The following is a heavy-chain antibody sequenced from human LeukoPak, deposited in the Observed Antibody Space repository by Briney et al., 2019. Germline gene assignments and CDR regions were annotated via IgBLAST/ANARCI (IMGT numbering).Heavy chain of an antibody. D-gene: IGHD6-19*01. CDR1: GVTFSSYD. V-gene: IGHV3-13*04. Sequence: RGSLRLSCAASGVTFSSYDMHSVRQATGKGLKLVSAIGTAGDTYYPGSVKGRFTISRENAKNSLYLQMNSLRAGDTAVYYCARDSSGWSNWYFDLWGRGTLVTVSS. J-gene: IGHJ2*01. CDR3: ARDSSGWSNWYFDL. CDR2: IGTAGDT.